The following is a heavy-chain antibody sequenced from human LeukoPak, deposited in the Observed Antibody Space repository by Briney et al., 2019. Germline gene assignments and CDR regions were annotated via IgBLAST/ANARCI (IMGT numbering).Heavy chain of an antibody. CDR3: AKGKINHDGAFDI. J-gene: IGHJ3*02. D-gene: IGHD3-16*01. V-gene: IGHV3-23*01. Sequence: GGSLRLSCAASGFTFSSYAMSWVRQAPGKGLEWVSAISGSGGSTYYADSVKGRFTISRDNSKNTLYLQMNSLRAEDTALYYCAKGKINHDGAFDIWGLGTMVTVSS. CDR2: ISGSGGST. CDR1: GFTFSSYA.